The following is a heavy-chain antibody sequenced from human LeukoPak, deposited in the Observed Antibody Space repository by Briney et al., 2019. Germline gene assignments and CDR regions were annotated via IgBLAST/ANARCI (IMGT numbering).Heavy chain of an antibody. CDR2: IIPIFGTA. D-gene: IGHD2-2*02. Sequence: GASVKVSCKASGGTFSSYAISWVRQAPGQGLEWMGGIIPIFGTANYAQKFQGRVTITGDTSASTAYMELTSLRSEDTAVYYCAREGGSGTYCSSTSCYTLYYWGQGTLVTVSS. CDR1: GGTFSSYA. J-gene: IGHJ4*02. V-gene: IGHV1-69*06. CDR3: AREGGSGTYCSSTSCYTLYY.